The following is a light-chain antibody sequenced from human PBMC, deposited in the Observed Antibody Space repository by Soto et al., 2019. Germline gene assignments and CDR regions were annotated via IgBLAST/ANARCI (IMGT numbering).Light chain of an antibody. Sequence: QSVLTQPASASGTPGQRVTISCSGSSSNIGSNTVNWYQQLPGTAPKLLIYSNNQRPSGVPDRFSGSKSGTSASLAISGLQSEDEADYYCAAWDYSLNGRVFGGGTKLTVL. V-gene: IGLV1-44*01. CDR2: SNN. CDR3: AAWDYSLNGRV. CDR1: SSNIGSNT. J-gene: IGLJ2*01.